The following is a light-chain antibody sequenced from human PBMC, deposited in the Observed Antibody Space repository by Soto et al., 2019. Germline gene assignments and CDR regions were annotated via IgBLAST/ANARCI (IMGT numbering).Light chain of an antibody. CDR1: QSISSW. J-gene: IGKJ3*01. CDR3: QQYNSYLT. CDR2: DAS. V-gene: IGKV1-5*01. Sequence: DIQMTQSPSTLSASVGDRVTITCRASQSISSWLAWYQQKPGKAPKLLIYDASSLESGVPSRFSGSGSGTEFTLTISSLQPDAFATYYCQQYNSYLTFGPGNKVDI.